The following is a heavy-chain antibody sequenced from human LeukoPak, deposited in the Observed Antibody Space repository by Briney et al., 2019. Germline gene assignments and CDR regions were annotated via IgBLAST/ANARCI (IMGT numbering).Heavy chain of an antibody. V-gene: IGHV4-30-4*01. CDR1: GGSISSGDYY. CDR2: IYYSGST. J-gene: IGHJ4*02. CDR3: ARDRVDHGVDY. Sequence: SETLSLTCTVSGGSISSGDYYWSWIRQPPGKGLEWIGYIYYSGSTYYNPSLKSRVTISVDTSKNQFSLKLSSVTAADTAVYYWARDRVDHGVDYWGQGTLVTVSS. D-gene: IGHD3-10*01.